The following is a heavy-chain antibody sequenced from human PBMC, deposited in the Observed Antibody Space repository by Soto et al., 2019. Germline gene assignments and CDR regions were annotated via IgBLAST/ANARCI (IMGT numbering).Heavy chain of an antibody. CDR3: GRLAEAATGHTDFDF. D-gene: IGHD2-15*01. Sequence: PSETLSLTCTVSGASIKSRNYFWGWIRHPPGKGLEFVGSIHSSGGTYYNPSLKSRVTVSVDLSNSHFSLSLKSLTATDTAVYYCGRLAEAATGHTDFDFWGQGTLVTVSS. V-gene: IGHV4-39*02. CDR1: GASIKSRNYF. CDR2: IHSSGGT. J-gene: IGHJ4*02.